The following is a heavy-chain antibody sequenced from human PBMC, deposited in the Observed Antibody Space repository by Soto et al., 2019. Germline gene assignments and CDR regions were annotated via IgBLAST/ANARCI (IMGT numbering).Heavy chain of an antibody. CDR1: GFSLSTSGVG. D-gene: IGHD2-15*01. CDR3: ANGYCSGTSCYTFDY. Sequence: QITLKESGPTLVKPTQTLTLTCTFSGFSLSTSGVGVGWIRQPPGKALEWLALIYWDDDKRYSPSLKSRLTITKDTSKNQVVLTMTNMDPVDTATYYCANGYCSGTSCYTFDYWGQGTLVTVSS. V-gene: IGHV2-5*02. J-gene: IGHJ4*02. CDR2: IYWDDDK.